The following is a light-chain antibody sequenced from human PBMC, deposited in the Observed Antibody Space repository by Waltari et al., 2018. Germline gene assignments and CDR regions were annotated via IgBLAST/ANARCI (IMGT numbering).Light chain of an antibody. Sequence: IQFTQSPSSLSPSVGDRFTITCRASQGISSHLAWYQQKPGKAPKLLTYGASTLQSGVPSRFSGSGSGTDFTLTISSLQPEDFATYYCQQLNGYPLTFGGGTKVEI. V-gene: IGKV1-9*01. J-gene: IGKJ4*01. CDR1: QGISSH. CDR2: GAS. CDR3: QQLNGYPLT.